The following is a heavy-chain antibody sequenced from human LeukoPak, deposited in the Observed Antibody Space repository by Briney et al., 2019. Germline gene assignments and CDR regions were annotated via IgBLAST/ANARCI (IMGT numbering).Heavy chain of an antibody. Sequence: PSETLSLTGTVSGGSISSSSYYWGWIRQPPGKGLEWIGSIYYSGSTYYNPSLKSRATISVDTSKNQFSLKLSSVTAADTAVYYCARHVRSSGDYASLYYFDYWGQGTLVTVSS. J-gene: IGHJ4*02. V-gene: IGHV4-39*01. CDR1: GGSISSSSYY. D-gene: IGHD4-17*01. CDR3: ARHVRSSGDYASLYYFDY. CDR2: IYYSGST.